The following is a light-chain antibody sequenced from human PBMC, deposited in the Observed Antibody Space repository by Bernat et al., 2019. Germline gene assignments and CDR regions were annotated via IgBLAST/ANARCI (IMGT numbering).Light chain of an antibody. V-gene: IGLV1-47*01. CDR3: AAWHHRLSGYV. CDR2: RSN. CDR1: TSNIGSKH. Sequence: QSVLTQPPSASGTPGQRVTISCSGSTSNIGSKHVDWYQQFPGTAPKLRIYRSNQRPSGVPDRFSGSKSGTSASLAISGRRSEDEADYYCAAWHHRLSGYVFGTGTEVTVL. J-gene: IGLJ1*01.